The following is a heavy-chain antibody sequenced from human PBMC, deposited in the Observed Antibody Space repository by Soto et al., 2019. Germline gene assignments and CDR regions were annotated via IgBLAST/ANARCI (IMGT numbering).Heavy chain of an antibody. CDR1: GGSISGYY. V-gene: IGHV4-59*08. J-gene: IGHJ4*02. CDR3: ARRYGYYFDY. Sequence: SETLSLTCTVSGGSISGYYWSWFRQPPGKGLEWIASVYYTGSTNYNPSLKSRVTISLDTSKTQFSLKLSSVTAADTAVYYCARRYGYYFDYWGQGTLVT. CDR2: VYYTGST. D-gene: IGHD4-17*01.